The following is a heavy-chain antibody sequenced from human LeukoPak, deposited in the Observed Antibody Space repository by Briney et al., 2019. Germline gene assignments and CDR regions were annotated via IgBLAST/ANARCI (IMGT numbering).Heavy chain of an antibody. Sequence: SETLSLTCTVSGGSISSYYWSWIRQPPGKGLEWIGYIYYSGSTNYNPSLKSRVTISVDTSKNQFSLKLSSVTAADTAVYYCARDLVGGYDLYVQGYYYYGMDVWGQGTTVTVSS. J-gene: IGHJ6*02. D-gene: IGHD5-12*01. V-gene: IGHV4-59*01. CDR3: ARDLVGGYDLYVQGYYYYGMDV. CDR1: GGSISSYY. CDR2: IYYSGST.